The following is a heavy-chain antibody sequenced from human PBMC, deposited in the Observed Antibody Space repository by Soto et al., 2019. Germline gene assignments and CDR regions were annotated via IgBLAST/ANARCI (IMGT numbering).Heavy chain of an antibody. D-gene: IGHD3-3*01. CDR1: GGSFSGYY. CDR2: IIHSGST. V-gene: IGHV4-34*01. J-gene: IGHJ5*02. CDR3: ARGMDVLAVITIFGVVIRTRGWFDP. Sequence: SETLSLTCAVYGGSFSGYYWSWIRQPPGNGLEWMGEIIHSGSTNYNPSLKSRITISVGTSKNQFALKLSSVSAAYTAVYYCARGMDVLAVITIFGVVIRTRGWFDPWGQGTLVTVS.